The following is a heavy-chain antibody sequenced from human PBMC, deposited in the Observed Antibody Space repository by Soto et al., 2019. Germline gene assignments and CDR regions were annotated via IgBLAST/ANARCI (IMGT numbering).Heavy chain of an antibody. CDR1: GFTFSSYA. D-gene: IGHD6-19*01. CDR3: AKGEQWLVRSAFDY. Sequence: QVQLVESGGGVVQPGRSLRLSCAASGFTFSSYAMHWVRQAPGKGLEWVAVISYDGSNKYYADSVKGRFTISRDNSKNTLYLQMNSLRAEDTAVYYCAKGEQWLVRSAFDYWGQGTLVTVSS. CDR2: ISYDGSNK. J-gene: IGHJ4*02. V-gene: IGHV3-30-3*01.